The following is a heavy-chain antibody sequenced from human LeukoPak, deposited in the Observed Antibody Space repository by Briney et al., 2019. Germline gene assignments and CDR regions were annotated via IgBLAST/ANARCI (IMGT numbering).Heavy chain of an antibody. CDR2: IYYSGST. J-gene: IGHJ5*02. CDR3: ARHAGYSSSYRVWFDP. Sequence: PSETLSLTCSVSGGSISSYYRSWIRQPPGKGLEWIGYIYYSGSTNYNPSLKSRVAISVDTSKNQFSLKLSSVTAADTAVYYCARHAGYSSSYRVWFDPWGQGTLVTVSS. CDR1: GGSISSYY. D-gene: IGHD6-13*01. V-gene: IGHV4-59*08.